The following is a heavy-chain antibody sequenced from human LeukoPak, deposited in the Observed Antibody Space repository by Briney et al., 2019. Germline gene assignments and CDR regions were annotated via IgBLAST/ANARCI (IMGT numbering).Heavy chain of an antibody. J-gene: IGHJ4*02. Sequence: SETLSLTCAVSGGSVSSSTYSWGWVRQPPGKGLEWIGSIYYSGSTYYNPSLKSRVTISVDTSRNQFSLKLSSVTAADTALYYCARIDTVVLPSAMFDYWGQGTLVTVSS. V-gene: IGHV4-39*01. D-gene: IGHD2-2*01. CDR3: ARIDTVVLPSAMFDY. CDR1: GGSVSSSTYS. CDR2: IYYSGST.